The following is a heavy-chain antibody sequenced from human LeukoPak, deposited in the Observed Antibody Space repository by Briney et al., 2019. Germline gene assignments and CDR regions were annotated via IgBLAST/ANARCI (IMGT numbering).Heavy chain of an antibody. CDR2: ISSSGGAT. D-gene: IGHD3-10*01. J-gene: IGHJ3*02. CDR1: GFTFSNYA. CDR3: AKDRSAYYGSGSLGTFTI. V-gene: IGHV3-23*01. Sequence: GGSLRLSCAASGFTFSNYAMSWVRQAPRKGLEWVSAISSSGGATYYADSVKGRFTISRGNSKNTLYLQMNGLRGEDTAVYYCAKDRSAYYGSGSLGTFTIWGQGTMVTVSS.